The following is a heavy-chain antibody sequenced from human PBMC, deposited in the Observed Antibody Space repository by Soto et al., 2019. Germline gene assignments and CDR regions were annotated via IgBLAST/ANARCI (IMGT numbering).Heavy chain of an antibody. CDR1: GFTLSSYG. J-gene: IGHJ6*02. CDR2: LWYDGSNK. Sequence: GALRLSCAASGFTLSSYGMHRVRPAPGKGLEWGAVLWYDGSNKYYADSVKGRFTISRDNSKNSLYLQMNSLRAEDTAVYYCARDLGSSLPDYYYGMDVWGQGTTVTVSS. CDR3: ARDLGSSLPDYYYGMDV. D-gene: IGHD2-2*01. V-gene: IGHV3-33*01.